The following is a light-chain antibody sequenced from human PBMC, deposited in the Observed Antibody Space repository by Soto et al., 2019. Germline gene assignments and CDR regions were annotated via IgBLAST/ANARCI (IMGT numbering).Light chain of an antibody. Sequence: QSVLTQPPSASGTPGQRVTISCSGSSSNIGSNTVNWYQQLPGTAPKLLIYSNNQRPSGVPDRFSGSKSGTSASLAISGLQAEDEADYYCSSYTSSSTPGSYVSGTGTKVTVL. V-gene: IGLV1-44*01. CDR3: SSYTSSSTPGSYV. CDR2: SNN. J-gene: IGLJ1*01. CDR1: SSNIGSNT.